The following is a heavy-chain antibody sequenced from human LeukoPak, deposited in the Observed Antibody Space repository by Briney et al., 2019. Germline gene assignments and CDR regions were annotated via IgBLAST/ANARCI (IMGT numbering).Heavy chain of an antibody. Sequence: QTGGSLRLSCAASGFTFSSYAMSWVRQAPGKGLEWVSAISGSGGSTHYADSVKGRFTISRDNSKNTLYLQMNSLRAEDTAVYYCAKDYDSSGYPFDYWGQGTLVTVSS. CDR3: AKDYDSSGYPFDY. CDR1: GFTFSSYA. V-gene: IGHV3-23*01. J-gene: IGHJ4*02. CDR2: ISGSGGST. D-gene: IGHD3-22*01.